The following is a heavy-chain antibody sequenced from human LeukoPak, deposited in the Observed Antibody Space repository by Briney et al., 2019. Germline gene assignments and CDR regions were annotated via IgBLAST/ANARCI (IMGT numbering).Heavy chain of an antibody. Sequence: ASVKVSCKASGYTFTSYYMHWVRQAPGQGLEWMGWINPNSGGTNYAQKFQGRVTMTRDTSISTAYMELSRLRSEDTAVYYCATAVSRIAAAGTPDLRDWGQGTLVTVSS. CDR3: ATAVSRIAAAGTPDLRD. D-gene: IGHD6-13*01. CDR2: INPNSGGT. V-gene: IGHV1-2*02. CDR1: GYTFTSYY. J-gene: IGHJ4*02.